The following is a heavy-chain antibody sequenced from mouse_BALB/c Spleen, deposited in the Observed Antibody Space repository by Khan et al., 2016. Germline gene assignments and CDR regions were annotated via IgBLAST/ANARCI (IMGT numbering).Heavy chain of an antibody. J-gene: IGHJ4*01. CDR2: IDPANGNT. Sequence: VQLKQSGAELVKPGASVKLSCTASGFNIEDTYMHWVKQRPEQGLDWIGGIDPANGNTKYDPKLKVKATITTDTATNTAYLQLSSLTSDDTAVFYCARTYSDYLFTYWGQGTSLTVSS. CDR3: ARTYSDYLFTY. V-gene: IGHV14-3*02. CDR1: GFNIEDTY. D-gene: IGHD2-4*01.